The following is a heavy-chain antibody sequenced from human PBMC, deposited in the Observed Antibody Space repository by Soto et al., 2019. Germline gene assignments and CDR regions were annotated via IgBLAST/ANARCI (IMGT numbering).Heavy chain of an antibody. D-gene: IGHD6-19*01. J-gene: IGHJ6*02. CDR2: ISYDGSRT. V-gene: IGHV3-30*18. CDR1: GFTFSIFG. CDR3: AKSMAVAFPGFYGLDV. Sequence: QVQLVESGGGVVQPGRSLRLSSAASGFTFSIFGMHWVRQAPGKGLEWVAVISYDGSRTYYRDSVKGRFTISRDSSKNTLYLQMNSLRAEDTAVYYCAKSMAVAFPGFYGLDVWGQGTTVTVSS.